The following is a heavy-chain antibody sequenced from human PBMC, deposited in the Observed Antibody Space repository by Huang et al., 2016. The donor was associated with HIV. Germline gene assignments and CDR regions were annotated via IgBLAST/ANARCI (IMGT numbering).Heavy chain of an antibody. Sequence: QVTLKESGPALVRPTETLTLTCNVTGFSLRNPRLGVGWIRQPPGRALEWLANIFSTDEKFYSTSLKSRLTSSKDISKSQVVVSMTNMDPVDTATYFCARVRAVAGRIAFDVWGQGTTVAVSS. CDR1: GFSLRNPRLG. CDR2: IFSTDEK. CDR3: ARVRAVAGRIAFDV. D-gene: IGHD6-19*01. J-gene: IGHJ3*01. V-gene: IGHV2-26*01.